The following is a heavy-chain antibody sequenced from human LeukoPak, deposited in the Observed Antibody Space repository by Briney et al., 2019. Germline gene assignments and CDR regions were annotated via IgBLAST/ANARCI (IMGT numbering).Heavy chain of an antibody. Sequence: PSETLSLTCTVSGGSISSYYWSWIRQPPGKGLEWIGYIYYSGSTNYNPSLKSRVTISVDTSKNQFSLKLSSVTAADTAVYYCARGIITVVRGALREFDPWGQGTLVTVSS. J-gene: IGHJ5*02. CDR3: ARGIITVVRGALREFDP. V-gene: IGHV4-59*01. CDR2: IYYSGST. D-gene: IGHD3-10*01. CDR1: GGSISSYY.